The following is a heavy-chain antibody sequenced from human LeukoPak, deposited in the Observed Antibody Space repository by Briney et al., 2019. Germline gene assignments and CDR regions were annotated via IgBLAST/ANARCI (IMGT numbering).Heavy chain of an antibody. D-gene: IGHD1-26*01. Sequence: ASVKVSCKASGYTFTSYGISWVRQAPGQGLEWMGWMNPNSGNTGYAQKFQGRVTMTRNTSISTAYMELSSLRSEDTAVYYCATGEPGTYRSNYWGQGTLVTVSS. CDR2: MNPNSGNT. J-gene: IGHJ4*02. CDR1: GYTFTSYG. V-gene: IGHV1-8*02. CDR3: ATGEPGTYRSNY.